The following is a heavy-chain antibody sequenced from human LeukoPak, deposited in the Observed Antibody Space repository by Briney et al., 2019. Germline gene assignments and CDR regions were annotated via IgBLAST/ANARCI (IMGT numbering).Heavy chain of an antibody. CDR1: GYTFTGYY. CDR3: ARDQGYFDWLLYSQDY. V-gene: IGHV1-2*02. CDR2: INPNSGGT. D-gene: IGHD3-9*01. Sequence: GASVKVSCKASGYTFTGYYMHWVRQAPGQGLEWMGWINPNSGGTNYAQKFQGRVTMTRDTSINTAYMELSRLRSDDTAVYYCARDQGYFDWLLYSQDYWGQGTLVTVSS. J-gene: IGHJ4*02.